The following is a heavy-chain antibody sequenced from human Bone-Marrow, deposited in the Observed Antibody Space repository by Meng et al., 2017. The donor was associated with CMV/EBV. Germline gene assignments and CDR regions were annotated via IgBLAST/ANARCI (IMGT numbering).Heavy chain of an antibody. V-gene: IGHV4-34*01. J-gene: IGHJ6*01. D-gene: IGHD2-15*01. CDR1: GGSFSGYY. CDR3: ARCSYYYYGMDV. CDR2: INHSGST. Sequence: SETLSLTCAVYGGSFSGYYWSWIRQPPGKGLEWIGEINHSGSTNYNPSLKSRVTRSVDTSKNQFSLKLSSVTAADTAVYYCARCSYYYYGMDVWGQGTTVTVSS.